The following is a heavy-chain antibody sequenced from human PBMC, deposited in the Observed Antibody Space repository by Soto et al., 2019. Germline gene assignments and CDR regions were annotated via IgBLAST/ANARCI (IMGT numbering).Heavy chain of an antibody. V-gene: IGHV3-23*01. CDR3: AKDPNPFKCSGGSCYSPY. CDR1: GFTFSSYA. Sequence: GGSLRLSCAASGFTFSSYAMSWVRQAPGKGLEWVSAISGSGGSTYYADSVKGRFTISRDNSKNTLYLQMNSLRAEDTAVYYCAKDPNPFKCSGGSCYSPYWGQGTLVTVSS. CDR2: ISGSGGST. D-gene: IGHD2-15*01. J-gene: IGHJ4*02.